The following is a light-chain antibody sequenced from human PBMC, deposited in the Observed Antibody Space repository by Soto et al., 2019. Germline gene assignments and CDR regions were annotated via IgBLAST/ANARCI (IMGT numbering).Light chain of an antibody. J-gene: IGLJ1*01. Sequence: QSALTQPASVSRSPGQSITISCTGTSSDVGGYNYVSWYQHHPGKAPKLMIYDVSNRPSGVSNRFSGSKSGNTASLSISGLQPEDEADYYCSSYRTSNTRQIVCGTGTKLTVL. V-gene: IGLV2-14*03. CDR1: SSDVGGYNY. CDR3: SSYRTSNTRQIV. CDR2: DVS.